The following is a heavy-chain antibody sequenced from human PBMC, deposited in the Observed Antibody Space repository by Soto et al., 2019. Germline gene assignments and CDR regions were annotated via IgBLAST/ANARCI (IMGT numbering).Heavy chain of an antibody. V-gene: IGHV3-48*01. CDR3: ASIITIFGADY. J-gene: IGHJ4*02. D-gene: IGHD3-3*01. Sequence: SGGGLVQPGGSLRLSCAASGFTFSSYSMNWVRQAPGKGLEWVSYISSSSSTIYYADSVKGRFTISRDNAKNSLYLQMNSLRAEDTAVYYCASIITIFGADYWGQGTLVTVSS. CDR1: GFTFSSYS. CDR2: ISSSSSTI.